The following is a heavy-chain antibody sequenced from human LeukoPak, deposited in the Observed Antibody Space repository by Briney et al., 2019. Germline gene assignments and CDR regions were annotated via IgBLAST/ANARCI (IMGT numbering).Heavy chain of an antibody. CDR2: ISKNGGNT. J-gene: IGHJ4*02. D-gene: IGHD2-21*02. V-gene: IGHV3-64D*06. Sequence: GGSLRLSCLGSGFTFSWYGMNWVRQAPGRGLEYVSAISKNGGNTYYVDSVKGRFTISRDNSKNTLYPQMNSLRVEDTAVYFCVKDLSDRDVDYWGQGTLVTVSP. CDR3: VKDLSDRDVDY. CDR1: GFTFSWYG.